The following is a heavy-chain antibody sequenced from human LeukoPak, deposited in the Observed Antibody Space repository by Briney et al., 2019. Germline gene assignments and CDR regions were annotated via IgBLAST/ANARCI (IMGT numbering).Heavy chain of an antibody. CDR2: ISWNGGTI. V-gene: IGHV3-9*01. CDR3: AKGGDYGIYYYAVRV. D-gene: IGHD4-17*01. J-gene: IGHJ6*02. Sequence: GRSLRLSCAASGFTFDDYAMHWVRQVPGKGLEWVSGISWNGGTIGYADSVKGRFTISRDNAKNSLYLQMNSLRVEDTALYYCAKGGDYGIYYYAVRVWGQGTTVTVSS. CDR1: GFTFDDYA.